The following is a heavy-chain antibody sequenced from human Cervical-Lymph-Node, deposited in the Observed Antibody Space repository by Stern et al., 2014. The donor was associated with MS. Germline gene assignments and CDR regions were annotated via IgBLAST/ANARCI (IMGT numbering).Heavy chain of an antibody. V-gene: IGHV4-59*08. CDR1: GGSISNYY. CDR2: IYYIGTT. CDR3: ARHGDTSFVY. Sequence: QVQLVQSGPGLVQPSETLSLTCTVSGGSISNYYWSWIRQPPGKGLEWIGYIYYIGTTNSNPSLKSRVIISVDTSKNQFSLRLSSVSVADTAVYYCARHGDTSFVYWGQGTLVTISS. D-gene: IGHD2-21*02. J-gene: IGHJ4*02.